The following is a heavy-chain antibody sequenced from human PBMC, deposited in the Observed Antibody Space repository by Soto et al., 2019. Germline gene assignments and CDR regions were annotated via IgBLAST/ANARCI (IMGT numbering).Heavy chain of an antibody. CDR1: GGSFSGYY. Sequence: QVQLQQWGAGLLKPSETLSFTCAVYGGSFSGYYWSWIRQPPGKGLEWIGEINHSGSTNYNPSLKSRVTISVDTSKNQFSLKLSSVTAADTAVYYCARPYCSSTSCYSRGAFDIWGQGTMVTVSS. J-gene: IGHJ3*02. V-gene: IGHV4-34*01. CDR3: ARPYCSSTSCYSRGAFDI. CDR2: INHSGST. D-gene: IGHD2-2*02.